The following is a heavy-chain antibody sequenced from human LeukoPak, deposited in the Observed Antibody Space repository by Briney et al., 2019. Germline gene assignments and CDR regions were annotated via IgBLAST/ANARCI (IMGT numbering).Heavy chain of an antibody. CDR3: ASLNSSRRGNDAFDI. V-gene: IGHV5-51*01. D-gene: IGHD6-19*01. Sequence: GESLKISCKGSGYSFTSYWIGWVRQMPGKGLEWMGIIYPGDSDTRYSPSFQGQVTISADKSISTAYLQWSSLKASDTAMYYCASLNSSRRGNDAFDIWGQGTMVTVSS. CDR1: GYSFTSYW. CDR2: IYPGDSDT. J-gene: IGHJ3*02.